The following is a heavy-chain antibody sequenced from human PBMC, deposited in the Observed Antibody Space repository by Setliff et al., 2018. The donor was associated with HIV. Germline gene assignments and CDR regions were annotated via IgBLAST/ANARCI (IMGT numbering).Heavy chain of an antibody. Sequence: SETLSLTCAVYNGSFSGYYWSWIRQPPGKGLEWIGEINHSGSTNYNPSLRSRVTISVDTSKNQFSLQLSSVTAADTAVYYCARTTLIYSRDGSCYQSAEYFQHWGQGTLVTVSS. J-gene: IGHJ1*01. D-gene: IGHD2-15*01. CDR2: INHSGST. CDR3: ARTTLIYSRDGSCYQSAEYFQH. CDR1: NGSFSGYY. V-gene: IGHV4-34*01.